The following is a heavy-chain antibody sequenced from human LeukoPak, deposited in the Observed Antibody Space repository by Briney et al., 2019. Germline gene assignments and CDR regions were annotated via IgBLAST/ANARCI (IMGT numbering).Heavy chain of an antibody. J-gene: IGHJ4*02. CDR3: XXXXXXXXXXDSWGRSLVLFPLDY. CDR1: GFTFSDYW. D-gene: IGHD3-16*01. Sequence: PGGSLRLSCAASGFTFSDYWMHWVRQAPGKGLVWVSRISSDGSRVTYADSAKGRFTISRDNAKNTLYLQMNSQSAEDTAVYYCXXXXXXXXXXDSWGRSLVLFPLDYWGQGTLVTVSS. V-gene: IGHV3-74*01. CDR2: ISSDGSRV.